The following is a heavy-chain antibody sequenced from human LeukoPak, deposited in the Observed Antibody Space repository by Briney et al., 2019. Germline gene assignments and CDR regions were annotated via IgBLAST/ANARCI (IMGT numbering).Heavy chain of an antibody. V-gene: IGHV3-15*01. Sequence: PGRSLRLSCTTSGFTISNVWMSWVRQAPGKGLEWVGRIRSKGEGGTTDYSEPVNGRFTISRDEFRSMLYLQMNSLKIEDTAIYYCATGGHYGGSWGQGTLVIVSS. J-gene: IGHJ4*02. CDR3: ATGGHYGGS. CDR1: GFTISNVW. D-gene: IGHD3-16*01. CDR2: IRSKGEGGTT.